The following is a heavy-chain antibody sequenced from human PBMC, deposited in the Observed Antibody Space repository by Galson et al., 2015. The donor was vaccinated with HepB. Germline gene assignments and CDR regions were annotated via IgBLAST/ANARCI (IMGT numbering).Heavy chain of an antibody. CDR3: GRDTRSLGALDV. CDR2: IYSGGST. D-gene: IGHD3-16*01. Sequence: SLRLSCAASGFTVSNNYMTWVRQAPGKGLEWVSVIYSGGSTYYADSVKGRFTISRDNSKNTLYLQMSSLRAEDTAVYYCGRDTRSLGALDVWGQGTMVTVSS. CDR1: GFTVSNNY. J-gene: IGHJ3*01. V-gene: IGHV3-53*01.